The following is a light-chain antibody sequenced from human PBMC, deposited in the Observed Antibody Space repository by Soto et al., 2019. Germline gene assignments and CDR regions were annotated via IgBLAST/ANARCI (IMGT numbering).Light chain of an antibody. CDR3: AVWDDSLNGWV. Sequence: QSVVTQTPSASGTPGQRVTISCSGSSPNIGTNAVNWCQQHPGTAPRLLIYSNDQRPPGVPDRFSGSKSGTSASLAISGLQSEDEADYFCAVWDDSLNGWVFGGGTKVTVL. CDR2: SND. V-gene: IGLV1-44*01. J-gene: IGLJ3*02. CDR1: SPNIGTNA.